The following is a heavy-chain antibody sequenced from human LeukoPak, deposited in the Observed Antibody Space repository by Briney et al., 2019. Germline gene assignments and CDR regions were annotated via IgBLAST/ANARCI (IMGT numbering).Heavy chain of an antibody. V-gene: IGHV4-4*07. D-gene: IGHD3-22*01. CDR1: GGSMSSYH. J-gene: IGHJ6*03. CDR2: IYVTGTT. CDR3: ARLRFYDSSGYSPGYYMDV. Sequence: SETLSLTCTVSGGSMSSYHWSWVRQSAGEGLEWVGHIYVTGTTNYSPSLKSRVTMSVDTTKNQFSLKLKSVTAADTAVYYCARLRFYDSSGYSPGYYMDVWGKGTTVIVSS.